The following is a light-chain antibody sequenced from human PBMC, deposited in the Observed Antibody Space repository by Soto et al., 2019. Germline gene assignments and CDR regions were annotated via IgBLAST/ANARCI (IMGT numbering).Light chain of an antibody. CDR2: GAS. CDR1: QSVSTNF. J-gene: IGKJ1*01. Sequence: EIVLTQSPGTLSLSPGEGATLSCRASQSVSTNFFAWYQQKPGQAPRLLIYGASTRATGIPDRFSGSGSGTDFTLTISRLEPEDFALYYCQQYGRTSWTFGQGTKV. V-gene: IGKV3-20*01. CDR3: QQYGRTSWT.